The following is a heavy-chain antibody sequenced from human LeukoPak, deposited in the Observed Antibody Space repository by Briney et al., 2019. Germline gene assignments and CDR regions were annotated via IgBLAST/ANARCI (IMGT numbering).Heavy chain of an antibody. Sequence: ASVKVSCKASGYTFTSYYMNWVRQAPGQGLEWMGIINPSGGSTSYAQKFQGRVTMTRNTSISTAYMELSSLRSEDTAVYYCARAYGDYVVGYYYYYMDVWGKGTTVTISS. J-gene: IGHJ6*03. D-gene: IGHD4-17*01. CDR1: GYTFTSYY. CDR3: ARAYGDYVVGYYYYYMDV. CDR2: INPSGGST. V-gene: IGHV1-46*01.